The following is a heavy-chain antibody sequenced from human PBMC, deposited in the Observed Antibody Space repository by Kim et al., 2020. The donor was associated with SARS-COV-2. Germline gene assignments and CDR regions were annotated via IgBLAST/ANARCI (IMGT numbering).Heavy chain of an antibody. CDR3: ARLQVAASHGPFDY. CDR1: GGSISSYY. Sequence: SETLSLTCTVSGGSISSYYWSWIRQPPGKGLEWIGYIYYSGSTNYNPSLKSRVTISVDTSKNQFSLKLSSVTAADTAVYYCARLQVAASHGPFDYWGQGTLVTVSS. CDR2: IYYSGST. D-gene: IGHD6-19*01. J-gene: IGHJ4*02. V-gene: IGHV4-59*08.